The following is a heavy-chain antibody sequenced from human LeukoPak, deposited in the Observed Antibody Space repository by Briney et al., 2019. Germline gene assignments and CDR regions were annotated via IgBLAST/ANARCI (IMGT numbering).Heavy chain of an antibody. CDR1: GYTFTSDG. CDR2: ISVYNGNT. V-gene: IGHV1-18*01. D-gene: IGHD3-3*01. Sequence: ASVKVSCKASGYTFTSDGIGWGRQAPGQGLGWVGGISVYNGNTNNAQKLQSRVTMTTDTSTSTAYTELRSLRSDDTAVYYCARGRFLEWLLSGGPLDPWGQRTLVTVSS. CDR3: ARGRFLEWLLSGGPLDP. J-gene: IGHJ5*02.